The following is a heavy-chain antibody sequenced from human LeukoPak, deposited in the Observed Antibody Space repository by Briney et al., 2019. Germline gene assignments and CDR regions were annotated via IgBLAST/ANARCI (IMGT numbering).Heavy chain of an antibody. CDR2: IYYSGST. CDR1: GGSISSGGYY. V-gene: IGHV4-31*03. J-gene: IGHJ6*02. Sequence: SETLSLTCTVSGGSISSGGYYWSWIRQHPGKGLEWIGYIYYSGSTYYNPSLKSRVTISLDTSKNQFSLKLSSVTAADTAVYYCATRAGHYCDSSGYYYYGMDVWGQGTTVTVSS. D-gene: IGHD3-22*01. CDR3: ATRAGHYCDSSGYYYYGMDV.